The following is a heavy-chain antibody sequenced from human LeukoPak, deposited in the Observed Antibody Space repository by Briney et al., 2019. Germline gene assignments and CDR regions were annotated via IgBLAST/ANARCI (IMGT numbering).Heavy chain of an antibody. D-gene: IGHD3-22*01. J-gene: IGHJ3*02. V-gene: IGHV1-8*01. CDR3: ARGLDYYDSSGYYLDAFDI. CDR2: MNPNSGNT. CDR1: VYTFTSYD. Sequence: GASVKVSCKASVYTFTSYDINWVRQATGQGLEWMGWMNPNSGNTGYAQKFQGRVTMTRNTSISTAYMELSSLRSEDTAVYYCARGLDYYDSSGYYLDAFDIWGQGTMVTVSS.